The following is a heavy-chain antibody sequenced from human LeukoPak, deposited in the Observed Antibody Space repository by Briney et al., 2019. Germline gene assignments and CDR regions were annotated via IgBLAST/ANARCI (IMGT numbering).Heavy chain of an antibody. D-gene: IGHD3-10*01. Sequence: GASVKVSCKASGYTFTSYGISWVRQAPGQGLEWMGWISAYNGNTNYAQKLQGRVTMTTDTSTSTAYMELRSLRSDDTAVYYCARAEILWFGELIAWFDPWGQGTLVTVSS. CDR2: ISAYNGNT. J-gene: IGHJ5*02. CDR3: ARAEILWFGELIAWFDP. V-gene: IGHV1-18*01. CDR1: GYTFTSYG.